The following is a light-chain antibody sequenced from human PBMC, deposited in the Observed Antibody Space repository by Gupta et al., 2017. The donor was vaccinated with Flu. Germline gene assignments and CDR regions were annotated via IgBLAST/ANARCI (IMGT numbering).Light chain of an antibody. J-gene: IGKJ4*01. Sequence: VTLGHPPSISFRSSQSLVHSEGNTYLSLLQQRPGQPPRLLIYKISTRFSGVPDRFSGGGAGTDFTLKISMVEAEDVGVYYCMQATQFPFTFVGGTKVEIK. CDR2: KIS. CDR3: MQATQFPFT. CDR1: QSLVHSEGNTY. V-gene: IGKV2-24*01.